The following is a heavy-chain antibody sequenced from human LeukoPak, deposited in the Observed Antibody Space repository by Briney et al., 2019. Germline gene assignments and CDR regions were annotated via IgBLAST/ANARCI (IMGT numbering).Heavy chain of an antibody. D-gene: IGHD2-15*01. CDR1: GGSISSYY. V-gene: IGHV4-4*07. CDR3: ARRFLSCSGGSCYYNAFDI. Sequence: PSETLSLTCTVPGGSISSYYWSWIRQPAGKGLEWIGRIYTSGSTNYNPSLKSRVTISVDTSKNQFSLKLSSVTAADTAVYYCARRFLSCSGGSCYYNAFDIWGQGTMVTVSS. CDR2: IYTSGST. J-gene: IGHJ3*02.